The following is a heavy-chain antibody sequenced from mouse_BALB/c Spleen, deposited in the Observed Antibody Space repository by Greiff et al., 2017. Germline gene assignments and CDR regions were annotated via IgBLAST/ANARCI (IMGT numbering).Heavy chain of an antibody. CDR3: ARGGRD. CDR1: GFTFSSYG. Sequence: EVKLMESGGGLVQPGGSLKLSCAASGFTFSSYGMSWVRQTPDKRLELVATINSNGGSTYYPDSVKGRFTISRDNAKNTLYLQMSSLKSEDTAMYYCARGGRDWGQGTLVTVSA. CDR2: INSNGGST. V-gene: IGHV5-6-3*01. J-gene: IGHJ3*01.